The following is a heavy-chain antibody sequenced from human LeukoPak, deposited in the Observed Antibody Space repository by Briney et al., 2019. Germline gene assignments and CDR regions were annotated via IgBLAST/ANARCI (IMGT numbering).Heavy chain of an antibody. Sequence: PSETLSLTCTVSGGSVSSGSYYWSWIRQPTGKGLEWIGYIYYSGSTNYNPSLKSRVTISVDTSKNQFSLKLSSVTAADTAVYYCARGTDSAGGIPTIFGVAKPGWWFDPWGQGTLVTVSS. D-gene: IGHD3-3*01. CDR2: IYYSGST. J-gene: IGHJ5*02. V-gene: IGHV4-61*01. CDR3: ARGTDSAGGIPTIFGVAKPGWWFDP. CDR1: GGSVSSGSYY.